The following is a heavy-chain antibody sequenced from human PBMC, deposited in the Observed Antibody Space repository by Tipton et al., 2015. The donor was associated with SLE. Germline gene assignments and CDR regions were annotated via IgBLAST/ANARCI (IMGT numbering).Heavy chain of an antibody. V-gene: IGHV3-49*04. CDR2: LKNKAHGGTA. D-gene: IGHD6-6*01. CDR1: GFTFSSYA. J-gene: IGHJ4*02. CDR3: TLTPTLIVARLGDS. Sequence: RSLRLSCAASGFTFSSYAMSWVRQAPGRGLEWVGSLKNKAHGGTANYASSVEGRFTISRDESKSIAFLQMNSLRIEDTAVYYCTLTPTLIVARLGDSWGQGTLVTFSS.